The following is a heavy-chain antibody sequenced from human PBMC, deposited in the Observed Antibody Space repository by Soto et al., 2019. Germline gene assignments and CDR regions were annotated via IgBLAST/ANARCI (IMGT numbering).Heavy chain of an antibody. CDR3: ARGAAAGHYYYYYGMDV. Sequence: SVKVSCKASGGTFSSYAISWVRQAPGQGLEWMGGIIPIFGTANYAQKFQGRVTITADESTSTAYMELSSLRSEDTAVYYCARGAAAGHYYYYYGMDVWGQGTTVTVSS. V-gene: IGHV1-69*13. CDR1: GGTFSSYA. D-gene: IGHD6-13*01. CDR2: IIPIFGTA. J-gene: IGHJ6*02.